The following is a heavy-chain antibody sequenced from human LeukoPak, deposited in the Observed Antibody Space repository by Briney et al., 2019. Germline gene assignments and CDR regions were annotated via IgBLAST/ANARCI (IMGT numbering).Heavy chain of an antibody. D-gene: IGHD2-15*01. Sequence: PGGSLRLSCAASGFTFSDYTMNWVRQAPGKRLEWVSYISSRSATIYYADSVKGRFTVSRDSTENSLDLQMNSLRAEDTAVYYCARTYCSGRTCYLGDAFDIWGQGTMVTVSS. J-gene: IGHJ3*02. CDR2: ISSRSATI. V-gene: IGHV3-48*04. CDR3: ARTYCSGRTCYLGDAFDI. CDR1: GFTFSDYT.